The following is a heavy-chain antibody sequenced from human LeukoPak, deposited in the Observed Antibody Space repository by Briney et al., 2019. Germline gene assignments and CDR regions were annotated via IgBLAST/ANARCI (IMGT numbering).Heavy chain of an antibody. J-gene: IGHJ6*03. CDR3: ARGTSGLSPPYYYHYMDV. V-gene: IGHV1-46*03. CDR1: GYTFTSYY. D-gene: IGHD3-3*01. Sequence: ASVKVSCKASGYTFTSYYMRWVRQAPGQGLEWMGIINPSGGSTSYAQKFQGRVTMTRDTSTSTVYMELSSLRSEDTAVYYCARGTSGLSPPYYYHYMDVWGKGTTVTVSS. CDR2: INPSGGST.